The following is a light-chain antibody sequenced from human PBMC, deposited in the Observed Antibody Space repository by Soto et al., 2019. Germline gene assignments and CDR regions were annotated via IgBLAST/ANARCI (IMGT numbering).Light chain of an antibody. CDR1: ESVGSN. CDR3: QQYNTWPPYT. V-gene: IGKV3-15*01. J-gene: IGKJ2*01. CDR2: GAS. Sequence: IVMTQSPAILSVSPGERATLSCRASESVGSNLAWYQQKPGQAPRLLIYGASNRATGFPARFSGSGSGTEFTLTISYLQAEEFAFYYCQQYNTWPPYTFGQGTKLEIK.